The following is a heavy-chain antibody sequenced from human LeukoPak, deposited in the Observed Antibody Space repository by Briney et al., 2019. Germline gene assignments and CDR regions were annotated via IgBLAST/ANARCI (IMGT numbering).Heavy chain of an antibody. J-gene: IGHJ4*02. CDR2: ISYDGSNK. CDR3: AKLLTAGTTSDY. Sequence: PGGSLRLSCAASGFTFSSYGMHWDRQAPGKGLEWVAVISYDGSNKYYADSVKGRFTISRDNSKNTLYLQMNSLRAEDTAVYYCAKLLTAGTTSDYWGQGTLVTVSS. D-gene: IGHD1-1*01. V-gene: IGHV3-30*18. CDR1: GFTFSSYG.